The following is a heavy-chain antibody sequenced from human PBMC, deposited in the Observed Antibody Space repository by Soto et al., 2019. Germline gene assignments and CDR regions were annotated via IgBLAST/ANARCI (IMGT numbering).Heavy chain of an antibody. J-gene: IGHJ4*02. CDR2: ISPSGGST. CDR3: ARDGVAGTYYFDY. Sequence: QVQLVQSGAEVKKPGASVNVSCEASGYTFINYYIHWVRQAPGQGLEWMGIISPSGGSTSYPQKFQGRVTMTRDTATNTVYMELAGLRSEDTAVYYCARDGVAGTYYFDYWGQGTLVTVSP. CDR1: GYTFINYY. V-gene: IGHV1-46*01. D-gene: IGHD6-19*01.